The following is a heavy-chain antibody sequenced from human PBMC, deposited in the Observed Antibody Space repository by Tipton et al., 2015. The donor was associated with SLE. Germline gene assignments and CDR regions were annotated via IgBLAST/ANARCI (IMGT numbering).Heavy chain of an antibody. D-gene: IGHD2-21*02. J-gene: IGHJ6*02. Sequence: QSGPEVKKPGSSVKVSCKASGGTFSSYAISWVRQAPGQGLEWMGGIIPIFGTANYAQKFQGRVTITADESTSTAYMELSSLRSEDTAVYYCAREESVVVTAIYYYGMDVWGQGTTVTVSS. CDR3: AREESVVVTAIYYYGMDV. CDR1: GGTFSSYA. CDR2: IIPIFGTA. V-gene: IGHV1-69*01.